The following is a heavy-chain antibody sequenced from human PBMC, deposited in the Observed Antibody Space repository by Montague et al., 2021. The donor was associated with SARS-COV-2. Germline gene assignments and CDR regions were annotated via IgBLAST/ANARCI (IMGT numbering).Heavy chain of an antibody. V-gene: IGHV4-59*08. J-gene: IGHJ3*01. Sequence: SETLSLTCAVSSGSTASHYWNWIRQSPGKRPEWIGDVYYNGGTNYNPSLQSRVTISIDTSENQFSLRLNSVTAADTAVYFCARGWDFDPWGQGTLVTVSS. D-gene: IGHD6-19*01. CDR3: ARGWDFDP. CDR2: VYYNGGT. CDR1: SGSTASHY.